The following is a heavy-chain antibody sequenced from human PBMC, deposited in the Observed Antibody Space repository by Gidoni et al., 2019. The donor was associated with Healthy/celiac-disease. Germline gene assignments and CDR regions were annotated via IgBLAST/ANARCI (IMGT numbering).Heavy chain of an antibody. CDR1: GFTFSSYG. D-gene: IGHD3-10*01. CDR2: ISYDGSNK. J-gene: IGHJ4*02. V-gene: IGHV3-30*03. CDR3: ARDKWFGELLRYYFDY. Sequence: QVQLVESGGGVVQPGMSLRLSCAASGFTFSSYGMHWVRQAPGKGLGWVAVISYDGSNKYYADSVKGRFTISRDNSKNTLYPQMNSLRAEDTAVYYCARDKWFGELLRYYFDYWGQGTLVTVSS.